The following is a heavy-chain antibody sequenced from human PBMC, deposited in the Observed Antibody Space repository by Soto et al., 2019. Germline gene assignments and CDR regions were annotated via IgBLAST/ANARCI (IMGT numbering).Heavy chain of an antibody. CDR2: ISYDGSNK. Sequence: ESGGGVVQPGRSLRLSCAASGFTFSSYGMHWVRQAPGKGLEWVAVISYDGSNKYYADSVKGRFTISRDNSKNTLYLQMNSLRAEDTAVYYCAKEGRTTVTTYYYYYYMDVWGKGTTVTVSS. CDR3: AKEGRTTVTTYYYYYYMDV. V-gene: IGHV3-30*18. CDR1: GFTFSSYG. D-gene: IGHD4-4*01. J-gene: IGHJ6*03.